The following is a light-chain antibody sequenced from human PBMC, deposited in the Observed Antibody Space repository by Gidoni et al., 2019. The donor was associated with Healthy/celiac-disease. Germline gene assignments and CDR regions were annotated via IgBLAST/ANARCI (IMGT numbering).Light chain of an antibody. CDR2: DAS. V-gene: IGKV3-11*01. CDR3: QQRSNWPIT. J-gene: IGKJ5*01. Sequence: PATLAFSPGERAPLSCRASQSVSSYLAWYQQKPGQAPRLLIYDASNRATGIPARFSGSGSGTDFTLTISSLEPEDFAVYYCQQRSNWPITFGQGTRLEIK. CDR1: QSVSSY.